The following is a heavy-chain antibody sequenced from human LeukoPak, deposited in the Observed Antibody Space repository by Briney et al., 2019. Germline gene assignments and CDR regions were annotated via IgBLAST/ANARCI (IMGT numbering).Heavy chain of an antibody. V-gene: IGHV1-2*02. CDR1: GYTFTGYY. J-gene: IGHJ6*03. Sequence: ASVKVSCKASGYTFTGYYMHWVRQAPGQGLEWMGWINPNSGGTNYAQKFQGRVTMTRDTSISTAYMELTRLRSDDTAVYYCARGGLRVMVYRLYYMDVWGKGTTVTVSS. CDR3: ARGGLRVMVYRLYYMDV. CDR2: INPNSGGT. D-gene: IGHD2-8*01.